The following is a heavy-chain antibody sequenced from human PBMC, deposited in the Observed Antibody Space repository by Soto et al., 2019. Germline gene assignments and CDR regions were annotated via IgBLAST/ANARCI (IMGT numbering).Heavy chain of an antibody. J-gene: IGHJ6*02. CDR2: LIPIFGTA. V-gene: IGHV1-69*01. CDR1: GGTFSSYA. D-gene: IGHD1-20*01. CDR3: ARARAAAITGDYYYYNGMDV. Sequence: QVQLVQSGAAVKKPGSSVQVSCKASGGTFSSYAISWVRQAAGQGLEWMGGLIPIFGTANYAQKFQGRVTITADESTSTAYMELSSLRSEDTAVYYCARARAAAITGDYYYYNGMDVWGQGTTVTVSS.